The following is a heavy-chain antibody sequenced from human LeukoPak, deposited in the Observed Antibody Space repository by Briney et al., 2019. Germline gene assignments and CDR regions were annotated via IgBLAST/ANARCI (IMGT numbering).Heavy chain of an antibody. D-gene: IGHD6-13*01. CDR3: AREGQQRGGLDY. V-gene: IGHV3-21*01. CDR1: GFTLSSDS. Sequence: GGSLRLSCAPSGFTLSSDSMNCVRHAPGKGLEWVSSICSSSSYIYYADSVKVRITNSKDNLKISLYLQMNSLRAEYTAVYNCAREGQQRGGLDYWGQGTLVTVSS. CDR2: ICSSSSYI. J-gene: IGHJ4*02.